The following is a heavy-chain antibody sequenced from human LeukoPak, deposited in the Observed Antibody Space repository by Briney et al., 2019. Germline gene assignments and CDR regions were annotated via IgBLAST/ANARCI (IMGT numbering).Heavy chain of an antibody. V-gene: IGHV1-18*01. D-gene: IGHD3-10*01. CDR1: GYTFTSYG. CDR3: ARDNVLLWFGELFRAAFDI. Sequence: ASVKVSCKASGYTFTSYGISWVRQAPGQGLEGMGGISAYNGNTNYAQKLQGRVTMTTDTSTSTAYMELGSLRSDDTAVYYCARDNVLLWFGELFRAAFDIWGQGTMVTISS. J-gene: IGHJ3*02. CDR2: ISAYNGNT.